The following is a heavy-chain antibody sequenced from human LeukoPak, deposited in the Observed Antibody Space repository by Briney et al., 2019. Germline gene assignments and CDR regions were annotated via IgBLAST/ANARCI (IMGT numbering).Heavy chain of an antibody. CDR3: AREALYCSSTSCPIDY. D-gene: IGHD2-2*01. J-gene: IGHJ4*02. CDR1: GGSISSGGYY. V-gene: IGHV4-30-4*08. CDR2: IYYSGST. Sequence: SETLSLTCTVSGGSISSGGYYWSWIRQHPGKGLEWIGYIYYSGSTYYNPSLKSRVTISVDTPKNQFSLKLSSVTAADTAVYYCAREALYCSSTSCPIDYWGQGTLVTVSS.